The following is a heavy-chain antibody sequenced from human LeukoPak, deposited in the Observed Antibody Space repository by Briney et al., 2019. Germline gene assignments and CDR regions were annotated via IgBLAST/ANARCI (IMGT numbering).Heavy chain of an antibody. D-gene: IGHD3-22*01. CDR1: GYSFTTYW. CDR3: ARPNITSYYDSRGNDAFDV. J-gene: IGHJ3*01. Sequence: GESLKISCKGSGYSFTTYWIGWVRQMPGKGPEWMGIINPGDSDARYSLSFRGQVTISADKSISTAYLQWSSLKASDTAMYYCARPNITSYYDSRGNDAFDVWGQGTMVTVSS. CDR2: INPGDSDA. V-gene: IGHV5-51*01.